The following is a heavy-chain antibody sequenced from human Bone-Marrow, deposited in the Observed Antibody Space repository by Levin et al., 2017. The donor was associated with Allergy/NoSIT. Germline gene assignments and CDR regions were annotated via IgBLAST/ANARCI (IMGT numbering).Heavy chain of an antibody. CDR1: GYTFTAFH. D-gene: IGHD6-13*01. CDR3: VRGGGSTWDLDY. CDR2: INPNSGGT. Sequence: AGGSLRLSCKTSGYTFTAFHVHWVRQAPGQGLEWMGRINPNSGGTDYARKFQGRVNMTRDMSIRTVYLEMATLRSDDTAVFFCVRGGGSTWDLDYWGQGTLVTVSS. V-gene: IGHV1-2*06. J-gene: IGHJ4*02.